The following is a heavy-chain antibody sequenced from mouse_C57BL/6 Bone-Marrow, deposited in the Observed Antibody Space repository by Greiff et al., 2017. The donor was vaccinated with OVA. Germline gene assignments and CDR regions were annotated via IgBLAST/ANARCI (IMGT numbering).Heavy chain of an antibody. D-gene: IGHD1-1*01. CDR1: GFNIKDDY. V-gene: IGHV14-4*01. CDR3: TFCGSSFYWYFDV. J-gene: IGHJ1*03. CDR2: IDPENGDT. Sequence: VQLQQSGAELVRPGASVKLSCTASGFNIKDDYMHWVKQRPEQGLEWIGWIDPENGDTEYASKFQGKATITADTSSNTAYLQLSSLTSEDTDVYYCTFCGSSFYWYFDVWGTGTTVTVSS.